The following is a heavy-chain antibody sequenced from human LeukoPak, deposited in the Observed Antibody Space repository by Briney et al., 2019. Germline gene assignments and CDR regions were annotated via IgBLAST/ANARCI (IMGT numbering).Heavy chain of an antibody. CDR3: ARRVAAAGLFNY. CDR2: IKPDGSEK. D-gene: IGHD6-13*01. CDR1: GLIFSKYW. V-gene: IGHV3-7*02. Sequence: GGSLRLSCAASGLIFSKYWMTWVRQAPGKGLEWVASIKPDGSEKYYLDSVKGRFTISRDNAKNSLYLQMNSLRAEDTAVYYCARRVAAAGLFNYWGQGTLVTVSS. J-gene: IGHJ4*02.